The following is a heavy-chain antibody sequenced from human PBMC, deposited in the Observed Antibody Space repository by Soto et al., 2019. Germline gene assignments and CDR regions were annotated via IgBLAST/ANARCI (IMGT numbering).Heavy chain of an antibody. V-gene: IGHV3-30*18. CDR2: ISYDGTNK. CDR1: GFTFRSFG. Sequence: QPGGSLRLSCAASGFTFRSFGMHWIRQAPGKGLEWVALISYDGTNKYYADSVRGRFTISRDNSKNTLYLEMNTLRVEDTAVYYCAKVLPATGIGGGGDAFDIWGQGTMVTVSS. D-gene: IGHD1-26*01. CDR3: AKVLPATGIGGGGDAFDI. J-gene: IGHJ3*02.